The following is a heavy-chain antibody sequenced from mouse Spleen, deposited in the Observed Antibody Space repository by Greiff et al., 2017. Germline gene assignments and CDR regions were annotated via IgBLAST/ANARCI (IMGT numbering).Heavy chain of an antibody. V-gene: IGHV1-64*01. CDR3: ARGDPYYAMDY. J-gene: IGHJ4*01. CDR2: IHPNSGST. Sequence: QVQLKQPGAELVKPGASVKLSCKASGYTFTSYWMHWVKQRPGQGLEWIGMIHPNSGSTNYNEKFKSKATLTVDKSSSTAYMQLSSLTSEDSAVYYCARGDPYYAMDYWGQGTSVTVSS. CDR1: GYTFTSYW.